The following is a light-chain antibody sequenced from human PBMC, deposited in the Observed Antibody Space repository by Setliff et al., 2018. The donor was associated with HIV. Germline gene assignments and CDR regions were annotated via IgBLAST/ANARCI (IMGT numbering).Light chain of an antibody. V-gene: IGLV2-14*03. J-gene: IGLJ3*02. Sequence: QSALAQPASVSGSPGQSITISCTGSSSDVGGYDYVAWYQQHPGKTPELLIFDVHNRPSGVSHRFSGSKSGNTASLTISGLQAEDVADYYCSSYTASRALVFGGGTKVTVL. CDR3: SSYTASRALV. CDR2: DVH. CDR1: SSDVGGYDY.